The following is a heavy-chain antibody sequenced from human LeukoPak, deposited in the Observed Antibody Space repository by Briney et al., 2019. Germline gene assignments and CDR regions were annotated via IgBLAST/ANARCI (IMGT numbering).Heavy chain of an antibody. D-gene: IGHD3-10*01. V-gene: IGHV3-7*01. Sequence: GGSLRLSCTVSGFIFSSYWMTWVRHPPGKGLEWVANIRQDESEKYYADSVKGRFTISRDNAKNSLYLHMNSLRAEDTAVYYCARDSGSAYYYNSGTYYYDSFDFWGQGTTVTVSS. CDR3: ARDSGSAYYYNSGTYYYDSFDF. CDR1: GFIFSSYW. CDR2: IRQDESEK. J-gene: IGHJ3*01.